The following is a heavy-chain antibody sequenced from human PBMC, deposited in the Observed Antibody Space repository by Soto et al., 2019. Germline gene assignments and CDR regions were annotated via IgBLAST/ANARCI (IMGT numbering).Heavy chain of an antibody. J-gene: IGHJ6*02. CDR1: GYTLTELS. Sequence: QVQLVQSGAEVKKPGASVKVSCKVSGYTLTELSMHWVRQAPGKGLEWMGGFDPEDGETIYAQKFQGRVTMTEDTSTDTAYMELSSLRSEDTAVYYCAILVSGPPTRYYYYGMDVWGQGTTVTVSS. D-gene: IGHD5-12*01. CDR2: FDPEDGET. V-gene: IGHV1-24*01. CDR3: AILVSGPPTRYYYYGMDV.